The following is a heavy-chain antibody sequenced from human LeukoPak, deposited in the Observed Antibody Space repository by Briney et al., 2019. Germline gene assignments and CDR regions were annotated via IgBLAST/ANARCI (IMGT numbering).Heavy chain of an antibody. V-gene: IGHV4-30-2*01. CDR1: GGSISSGGYY. CDR3: ARDSVAGRPIGC. J-gene: IGHJ4*02. D-gene: IGHD6-19*01. CDR2: IYHSGST. Sequence: SETLSLTCTVSGGSISSGGYYWSWIRQPPGKGLEWIGYIYHSGSTYYNPSLKSRVTISVDRSKNQFSLKLSPVTAADTAVYYCARDSVAGRPIGCWGQGTLVTVSS.